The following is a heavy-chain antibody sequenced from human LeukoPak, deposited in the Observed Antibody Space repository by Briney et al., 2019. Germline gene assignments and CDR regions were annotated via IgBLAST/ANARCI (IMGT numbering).Heavy chain of an antibody. J-gene: IGHJ3*02. CDR2: ISDGGTHL. V-gene: IGHV3-30*18. D-gene: IGHD2-15*01. Sequence: PGGSLRLSCAGSGFIFRNYGMHWVRQAPGQGLQWVAVISDGGTHLYYADSVKGRFTISRDNSESTMYLQMNSLRVEDTAVYYCAKLGGSCSGGSCYLRPAFDIWGQGTMVTVSS. CDR3: AKLGGSCSGGSCYLRPAFDI. CDR1: GFIFRNYG.